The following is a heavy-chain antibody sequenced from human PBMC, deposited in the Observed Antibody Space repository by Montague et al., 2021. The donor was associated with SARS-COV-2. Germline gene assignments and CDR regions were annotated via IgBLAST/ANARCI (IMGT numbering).Heavy chain of an antibody. CDR2: INSDGSTT. CDR3: LCLPVVDD. J-gene: IGHJ4*02. CDR1: GFTFSTYW. Sequence: SLRLSCAASGFTFSTYWMHWVRQAPGKGLVWVSRINSDGSTTNYADSVKGRFTISRDNAKNTVYLQMNSLRAEDTAVYYCLCLPVVDDWGQGSLVTVSS. V-gene: IGHV3-74*01. D-gene: IGHD3-16*01.